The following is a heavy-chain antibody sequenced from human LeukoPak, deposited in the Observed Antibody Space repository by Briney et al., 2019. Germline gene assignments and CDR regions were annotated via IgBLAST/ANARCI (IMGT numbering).Heavy chain of an antibody. CDR2: IFYSGST. CDR3: AREYSYGSFFDY. D-gene: IGHD5-18*01. V-gene: IGHV4-59*01. CDR1: GGSISSYY. J-gene: IGHJ4*02. Sequence: SETLSLTCTVSGGSISSYYWSWIRRPPGKGLEWIGYIFYSGSTNYNPSLKSRVTMSVDTSKNQFSLKLTSVTAADTAVYYCAREYSYGSFFDYWGQGTLVLVSS.